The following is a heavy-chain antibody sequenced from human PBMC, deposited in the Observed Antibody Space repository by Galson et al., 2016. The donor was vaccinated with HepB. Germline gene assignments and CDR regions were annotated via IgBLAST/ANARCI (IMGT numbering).Heavy chain of an antibody. CDR1: GFTFSAFA. D-gene: IGHD2-15*01. Sequence: SLRLSCAASGFTFSAFAIHWVRQTPGKGLEYISTISSDGGTTYYADSVKGRFTTSRDNSKNMLYLQMRSLRTEDTAVYYCVIAAVQWYFDLRGRGTLVTVSS. J-gene: IGHJ2*01. CDR3: VIAAVQWYFDL. CDR2: ISSDGGTT. V-gene: IGHV3-64D*06.